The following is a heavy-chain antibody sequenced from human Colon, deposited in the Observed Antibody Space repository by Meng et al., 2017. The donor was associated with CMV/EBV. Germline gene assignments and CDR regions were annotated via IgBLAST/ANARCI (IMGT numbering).Heavy chain of an antibody. J-gene: IGHJ4*02. Sequence: GESLKISCAASGFRFSSYEMSWVRQAPGKGPEWVSAISGTGSITYYTDAVKGRFTISRDNSNLYLRMNSLRVEDTAVYYCARDPNYYFDYWGQGTLVTVSS. CDR2: ISGTGSIT. D-gene: IGHD1-7*01. CDR3: ARDPNYYFDY. CDR1: GFRFSSYE. V-gene: IGHV3-23*01.